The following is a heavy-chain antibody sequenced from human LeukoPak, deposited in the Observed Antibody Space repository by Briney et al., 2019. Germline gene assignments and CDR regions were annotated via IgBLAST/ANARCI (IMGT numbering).Heavy chain of an antibody. CDR2: INHRETT. D-gene: IGHD3-10*01. J-gene: IGHJ4*02. V-gene: IGHV4-39*07. CDR3: ARETATMVRGEPQRENPHWGHDY. CDR1: VAPISIRSHS. Sequence: SETLPLTGTVPVAPISIRSHSWGWIRQPPGKGLEGMGKINHRETTNNNPSLKSRVTISVDTSKNQFSLKLSSVTAADTAVYYCARETATMVRGEPQRENPHWGHDYWGQGTLVTVSS.